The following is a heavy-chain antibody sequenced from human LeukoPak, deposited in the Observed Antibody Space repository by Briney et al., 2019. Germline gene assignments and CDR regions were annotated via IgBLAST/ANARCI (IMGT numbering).Heavy chain of an antibody. CDR1: GYTFNSYY. Sequence: ASVKVSCKASGYTFNSYYMHWVRQAPGQGLEWMGIINPSGGSTSYAQKFQGRVTMTRDTSTSTVYMELSSLRSEDTAVYYCAREDDFWSGPPIFDYWGQGTLVTVSS. CDR2: INPSGGST. D-gene: IGHD3-3*01. J-gene: IGHJ4*02. CDR3: AREDDFWSGPPIFDY. V-gene: IGHV1-46*02.